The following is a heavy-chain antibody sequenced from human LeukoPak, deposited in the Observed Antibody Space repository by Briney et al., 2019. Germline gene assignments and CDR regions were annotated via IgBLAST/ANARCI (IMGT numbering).Heavy chain of an antibody. CDR1: GFTFSSYE. Sequence: PGGSLRHSCAASGFTFSSYEMTWVRQASRRGLEWGSAITGSGAFTDYADSVKGRFTISRDNPKNTLYLQMNSLRAEDTAVYYCAKRSAESSGYFDYWGQGTLVTVSS. D-gene: IGHD6-19*01. CDR2: ITGSGAFT. J-gene: IGHJ4*02. V-gene: IGHV3-23*01. CDR3: AKRSAESSGYFDY.